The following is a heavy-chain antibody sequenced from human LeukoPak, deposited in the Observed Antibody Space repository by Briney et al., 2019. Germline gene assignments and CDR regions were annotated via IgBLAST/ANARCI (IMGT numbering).Heavy chain of an antibody. V-gene: IGHV1-2*02. D-gene: IGHD3-9*01. CDR1: GGTFTNYY. CDR3: ARDAGDPLTYYYDY. Sequence: ASVKVFCKPSGGTFTNYYMHWVRQAPGQGPEWMGWSNPSTGDTNYAQKFQGRVTMTRDTSISTYYMELSRLRSDDTAIYYCARDAGDPLTYYYDYWGQGTLVTVSS. CDR2: SNPSTGDT. J-gene: IGHJ4*02.